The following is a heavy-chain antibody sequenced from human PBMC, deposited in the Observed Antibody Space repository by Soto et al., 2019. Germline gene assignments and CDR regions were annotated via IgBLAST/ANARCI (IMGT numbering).Heavy chain of an antibody. Sequence: GGSLRLSCAAAGFTFNTYAMTWVRQAPGKGLEWVSAISGSGGTTYYADSVKGRVTISRDNSKNTLYLQMNSLRAEDTAVYYCAKQGLQKAFDYWGQGTLVTVSS. D-gene: IGHD4-4*01. CDR1: GFTFNTYA. CDR3: AKQGLQKAFDY. J-gene: IGHJ4*02. CDR2: ISGSGGTT. V-gene: IGHV3-23*01.